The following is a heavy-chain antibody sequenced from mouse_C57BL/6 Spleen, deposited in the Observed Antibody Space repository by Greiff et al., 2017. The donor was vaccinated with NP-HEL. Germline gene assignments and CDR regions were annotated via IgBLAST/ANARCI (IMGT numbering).Heavy chain of an antibody. CDR3: ARFYGSNLFDY. V-gene: IGHV1-52*01. Sequence: QVQLKQPGAELVRPGSSVKLSCKASGYTFTSYWMHWVKQRPIQGLEWIGNIDPSDSETHYNQKFKDKATLTVDKSSSTAYMQLSSLTSEDSAVYYCARFYGSNLFDYWGQGTTLTVSS. CDR1: GYTFTSYW. J-gene: IGHJ2*01. D-gene: IGHD1-1*01. CDR2: IDPSDSET.